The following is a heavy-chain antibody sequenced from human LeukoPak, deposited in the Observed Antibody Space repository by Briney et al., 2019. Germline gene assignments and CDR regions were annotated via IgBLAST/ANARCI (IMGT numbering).Heavy chain of an antibody. Sequence: GRSLRLSCAASGFTFSSYGMHWVRQAPGRGLEWVVVISYDGSNKYYADSVKGRFTISRDNSKNTLYLQMNSLRAEDTPVYYCAKDGGGGYYKLDYWGQGTLVTVSS. J-gene: IGHJ4*02. CDR3: AKDGGGGYYKLDY. D-gene: IGHD1-26*01. V-gene: IGHV3-30*18. CDR2: ISYDGSNK. CDR1: GFTFSSYG.